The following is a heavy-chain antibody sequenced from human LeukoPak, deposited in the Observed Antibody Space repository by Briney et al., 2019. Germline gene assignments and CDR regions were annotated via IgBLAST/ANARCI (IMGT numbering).Heavy chain of an antibody. Sequence: GGSLRLSCAASGFTFSNFGMHWVRQAPGKGLEWVAFIRFDGTSEFYADSVKARFTISRDNSQNTVSLQLNNLRAEDTAVYYCAKDQGSSSPLGYWGQGTLVTVSS. V-gene: IGHV3-30*02. D-gene: IGHD6-13*01. CDR2: IRFDGTSE. CDR1: GFTFSNFG. J-gene: IGHJ4*02. CDR3: AKDQGSSSPLGY.